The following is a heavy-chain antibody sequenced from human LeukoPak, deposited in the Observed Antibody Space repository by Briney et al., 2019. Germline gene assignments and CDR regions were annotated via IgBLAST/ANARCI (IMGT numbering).Heavy chain of an antibody. CDR1: GGSISSYY. V-gene: IGHV4-59*08. Sequence: SETLSLTCTVSGGSISSYYWSWIRQPPGKGLEWIGYFHYSGSTNYNPSLKSRVTISVDTSKNQFSLKLSSVTAADTAVYYCARGYYDSSGLDAFNIWGQGTTVTVSS. CDR3: ARGYYDSSGLDAFNI. CDR2: FHYSGST. D-gene: IGHD3-22*01. J-gene: IGHJ3*02.